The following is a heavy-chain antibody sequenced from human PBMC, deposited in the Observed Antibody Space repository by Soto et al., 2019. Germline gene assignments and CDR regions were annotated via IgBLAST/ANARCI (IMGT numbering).Heavy chain of an antibody. Sequence: ASVKVSCKASGYTFTSYYMHWVRQAPGQGLEWMGIINPSGGSTSYAQKFQGRVTMTRDTSTSTVYMELSSLRSEDTAVYYCARDMYIVPEGPGAFDIWGQGTMVTVSS. J-gene: IGHJ3*02. V-gene: IGHV1-46*01. CDR3: ARDMYIVPEGPGAFDI. D-gene: IGHD5-12*01. CDR1: GYTFTSYY. CDR2: INPSGGST.